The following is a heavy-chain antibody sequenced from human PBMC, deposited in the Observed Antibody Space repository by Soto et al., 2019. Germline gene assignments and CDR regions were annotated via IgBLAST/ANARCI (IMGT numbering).Heavy chain of an antibody. Sequence: QVQLQQWGAGLLKPSETLSLTCAVYGGSFSGYYWSWIRKPPGKGLEWIGEINHSGSTNYNPSLKRRVTISVDTSKNQFSLKLSSVTAADTAVYYCARGGALRYFDWLLPGTYYFDYWGQGTLVTVSS. CDR1: GGSFSGYY. CDR2: INHSGST. V-gene: IGHV4-34*01. D-gene: IGHD3-9*01. J-gene: IGHJ4*02. CDR3: ARGGALRYFDWLLPGTYYFDY.